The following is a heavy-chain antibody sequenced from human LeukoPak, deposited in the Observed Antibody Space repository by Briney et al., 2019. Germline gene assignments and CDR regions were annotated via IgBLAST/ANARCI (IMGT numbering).Heavy chain of an antibody. D-gene: IGHD5-18*01. Sequence: GGSLRLSCAASGFTFSSYSMNWVRQAPGKGLEWVSYISSSSTIYYADSVKGRFTISRDNAKNSLYLQMNSLRAEDTAVYYCARDLGGYSYGPYFDYWGQGTLVTVSS. CDR3: ARDLGGYSYGPYFDY. CDR1: GFTFSSYS. J-gene: IGHJ4*02. V-gene: IGHV3-48*04. CDR2: ISSSSTI.